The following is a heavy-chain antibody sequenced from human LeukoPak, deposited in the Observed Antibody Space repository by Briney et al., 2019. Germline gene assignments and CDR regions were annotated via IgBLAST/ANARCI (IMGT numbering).Heavy chain of an antibody. Sequence: PSETLSLTCTVSGGSISSYYWSWIRQPPGKGLEWIGYIYYSGCTNYNPSLKSRVTISVDTSKNQFSLKLSSVTAADTAVYYCASSRYGGNSMDSDYWGQGTLVTVSS. CDR2: IYYSGCT. CDR1: GGSISSYY. D-gene: IGHD4-23*01. J-gene: IGHJ4*02. CDR3: ASSRYGGNSMDSDY. V-gene: IGHV4-59*01.